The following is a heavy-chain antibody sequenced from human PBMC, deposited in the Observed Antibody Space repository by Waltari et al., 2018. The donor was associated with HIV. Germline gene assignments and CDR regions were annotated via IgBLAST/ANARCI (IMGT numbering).Heavy chain of an antibody. V-gene: IGHV5-51*01. CDR1: GYSFTSYW. D-gene: IGHD6-13*01. Sequence: EVQLVQSGAEVNKPGESLKISCKGSGYSFTSYWLGWVRQMHGKGLEWMGIIYPGDSDTRYSPSFQGQVTISADKSISTAYLQWSSLKASDTAMYYCARAGQLVPLYYYYGMDVWGQGTTVTVSS. CDR3: ARAGQLVPLYYYYGMDV. CDR2: IYPGDSDT. J-gene: IGHJ6*02.